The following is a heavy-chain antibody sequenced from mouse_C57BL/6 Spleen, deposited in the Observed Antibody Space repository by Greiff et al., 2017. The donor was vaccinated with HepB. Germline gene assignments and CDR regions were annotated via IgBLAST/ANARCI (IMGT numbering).Heavy chain of an antibody. J-gene: IGHJ2*01. V-gene: IGHV1-69*01. D-gene: IGHD2-14*01. CDR2: IDPSDSYT. CDR3: ARGAIGGWDY. Sequence: QVQLQQPGAELVMPGASVKLSCKASGYTFTSYWMHWVKQRPGQGLEWIGEIDPSDSYTNYNQKFKGKSTLTVDKSSSTAYMQLSSLTSEDSAVYYCARGAIGGWDYWGQGTTLTVSS. CDR1: GYTFTSYW.